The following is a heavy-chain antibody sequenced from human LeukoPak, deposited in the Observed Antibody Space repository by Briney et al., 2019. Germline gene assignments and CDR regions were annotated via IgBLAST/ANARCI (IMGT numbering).Heavy chain of an antibody. CDR3: ARDGKVVVAAKDYYYYMDV. Sequence: VASVKVSCKASGYTFTSSGISWVRQAPGQGLEWMGWIIVYNGKTNYAQKLHGRVTMTTDTTTSTAYMELRSLRSDDTAVYYCARDGKVVVAAKDYYYYMDVWGKGTTVTVSS. CDR1: GYTFTSSG. D-gene: IGHD2-15*01. CDR2: IIVYNGKT. V-gene: IGHV1-18*01. J-gene: IGHJ6*03.